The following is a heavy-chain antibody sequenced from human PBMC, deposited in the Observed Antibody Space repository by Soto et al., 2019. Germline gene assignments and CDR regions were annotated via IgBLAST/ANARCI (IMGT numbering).Heavy chain of an antibody. CDR2: VFYSGRT. J-gene: IGHJ4*02. D-gene: IGHD5-18*01. CDR3: ARIKSGFSYGSIIDF. V-gene: IGHV4-59*01. CDR1: GGSINNFH. Sequence: ETLSLTCSVSGGSINNFHWSWIRQPPGKGLEWIGFVFYSGRTTYNPSLQSRVTISVDTSHNHFSLKLRSVTAADTATYYCARIKSGFSYGSIIDFWGQGKLVTVSS.